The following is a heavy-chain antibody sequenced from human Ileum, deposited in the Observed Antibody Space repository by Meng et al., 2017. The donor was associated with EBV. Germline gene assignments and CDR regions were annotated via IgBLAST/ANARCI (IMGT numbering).Heavy chain of an antibody. CDR1: GFTFTDYV. Sequence: QVQLVRSGGVVKQPGASVKVSCTASGFTFTDYVIQWGRQAQAPGTEWMGLVNVSNGRTEYYQNLQSRVTITWDTTASTDYMEMSSLGSEDTAVYYCARDSVIAAGSYCDYWGQGALVTVSS. V-gene: IGHV1-3*01. D-gene: IGHD6-13*01. J-gene: IGHJ4*02. CDR2: VNVSNGRT. CDR3: ARDSVIAAGSYCDY.